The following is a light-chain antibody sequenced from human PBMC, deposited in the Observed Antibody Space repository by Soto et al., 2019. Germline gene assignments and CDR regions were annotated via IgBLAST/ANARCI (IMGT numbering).Light chain of an antibody. J-gene: IGKJ1*01. V-gene: IGKV3-20*01. CDR1: QSVPSKY. CDR2: GAS. Sequence: EIVLTQSPGTLSVSPGERATLSCRASQSVPSKYLAWYQQNPGQAPRLLSYGASNRATGIPDKFSGSGSGTEFTLTISRLEPEDFAVYYCQQYGTSPRTFGQGTKVDIK. CDR3: QQYGTSPRT.